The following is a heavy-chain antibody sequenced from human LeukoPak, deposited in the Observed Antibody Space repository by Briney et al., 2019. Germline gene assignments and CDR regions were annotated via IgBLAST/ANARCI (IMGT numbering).Heavy chain of an antibody. D-gene: IGHD3-3*01. CDR2: ISSSSSYI. V-gene: IGHV3-21*01. Sequence: PGGSLRLSCAASGFTFSSYSMNWVRQAPGKGLEWVPSISSSSSYIYYADSVKGRFTISRDNAKNSLYLQMNSLRAEDTAVYYCARDGRTIFGVVPGGYYYGMDVWGQGTTVTVSS. CDR1: GFTFSSYS. CDR3: ARDGRTIFGVVPGGYYYGMDV. J-gene: IGHJ6*02.